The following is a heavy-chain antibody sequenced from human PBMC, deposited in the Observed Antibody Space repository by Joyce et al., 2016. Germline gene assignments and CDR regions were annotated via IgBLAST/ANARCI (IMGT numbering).Heavy chain of an antibody. V-gene: IGHV3-30*18. CDR2: ILSDGNNK. CDR3: AKGSVTSGWFYGLDV. CDR1: GFIFSSYG. J-gene: IGHJ6*02. D-gene: IGHD6-13*01. Sequence: QVQLVESGGGVVQPGRYLRLSCTASGFIFSSYGMHWVSQARGKGMGWVAVILSDGNNKYYADSVKGRFTISRDNSKNTLYLQMDSLRAEDTAVYYCAKGSVTSGWFYGLDVWGQGTTVTVSS.